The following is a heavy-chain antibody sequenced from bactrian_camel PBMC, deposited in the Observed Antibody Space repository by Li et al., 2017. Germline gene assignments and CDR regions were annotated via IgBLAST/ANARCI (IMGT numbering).Heavy chain of an antibody. V-gene: IGHV3S53*01. J-gene: IGHJ4*01. CDR1: GYTLPMN. CDR3: AADTAIGNCYGVSQYNY. D-gene: IGHD5*01. CDR2: IAGDGRT. Sequence: HVQLVESGGGSVQAGESLRLSCEASGYTLPMNMGWSRRLPGQEREGVAAIAGDGRTDYADSVKGRFTISKDSAKNTLHLQMTRLEPEDTAMYYCAADTAIGNCYGVSQYNYWGQGTQVTVS.